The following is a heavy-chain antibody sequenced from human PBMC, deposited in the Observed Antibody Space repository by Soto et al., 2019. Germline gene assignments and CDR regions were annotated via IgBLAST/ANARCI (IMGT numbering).Heavy chain of an antibody. CDR1: GFTFSSYW. V-gene: IGHV3-7*01. CDR2: IKQDGSEK. CDR3: ARENTVVCGGDCYSPYYYYGMDV. Sequence: GGSLRLSCAASGFTFSSYWMSWVRQAPGKGLEWVANIKQDGSEKYYVDSVKGRLTISRDNAKNSLYLQMNSLRAEDTAVYYCARENTVVCGGDCYSPYYYYGMDVWGQGTTVTVSS. D-gene: IGHD2-21*02. J-gene: IGHJ6*02.